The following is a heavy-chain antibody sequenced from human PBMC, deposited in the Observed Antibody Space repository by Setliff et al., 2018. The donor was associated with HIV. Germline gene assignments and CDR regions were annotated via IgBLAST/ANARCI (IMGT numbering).Heavy chain of an antibody. D-gene: IGHD2-15*01. V-gene: IGHV4-39*02. J-gene: IGHJ5*02. CDR1: GGSINSTSYY. CDR2: IYHTGST. CDR3: ARDRYCSGGSCYGGEYWFDP. Sequence: SETLSLTCTVSGGSINSTSYYWGWIRQPPGNGLEWIGSIYHTGSTYYKPSLKSRVTISVDTSKNQFSLRLSSVAAGDTAVYYCARDRYCSGGSCYGGEYWFDPWGQGTLVTVSS.